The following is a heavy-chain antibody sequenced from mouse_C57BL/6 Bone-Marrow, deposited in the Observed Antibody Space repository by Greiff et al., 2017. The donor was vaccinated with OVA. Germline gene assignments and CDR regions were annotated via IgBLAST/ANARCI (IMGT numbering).Heavy chain of an antibody. CDR2: IYPGSGST. Sequence: VKLQQPGAELVKPGASVQMSCKASGYTFTSYWITWVKQRPGQGLEWIGDIYPGSGSTNYNEKFKSKATLTVDTSSSTAYMQHSSLTSEASAVYYVARRREWPPYDYWGQGTTLTVSS. CDR1: GYTFTSYW. V-gene: IGHV1-55*01. J-gene: IGHJ2*01. CDR3: ARRREWPPYDY.